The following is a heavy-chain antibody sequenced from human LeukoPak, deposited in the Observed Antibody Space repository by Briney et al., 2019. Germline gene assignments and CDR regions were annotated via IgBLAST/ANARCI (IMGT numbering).Heavy chain of an antibody. CDR1: GGSISSGSYY. Sequence: SETLSLTCTVSGGSISSGSYYWSWIRQPAGTGLEWIGRIYTSGSTNYNPSLKSRVTISVDTSKNQFSLKLSSVTAADTAVYYCARDYYDSSGYPYYYYYYYMDVWGKGTTVTVSS. V-gene: IGHV4-61*02. D-gene: IGHD3-22*01. J-gene: IGHJ6*03. CDR3: ARDYYDSSGYPYYYYYYYMDV. CDR2: IYTSGST.